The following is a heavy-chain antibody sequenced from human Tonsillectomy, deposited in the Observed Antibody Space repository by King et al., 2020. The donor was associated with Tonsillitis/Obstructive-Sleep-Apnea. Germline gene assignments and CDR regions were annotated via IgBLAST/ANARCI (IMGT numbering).Heavy chain of an antibody. Sequence: VQLVESGGGVVHPGRSLRLSCAASGFTFSSYGMHWVRQAPGKGLEWVAVIWYDGSNKYYADSVKGRFTISRDNSRNTLYLQMNSLRAEDTAVYYCARGDCSSTSCYHADYWGQGTLVTVSS. D-gene: IGHD2-2*01. V-gene: IGHV3-33*01. CDR3: ARGDCSSTSCYHADY. CDR2: IWYDGSNK. J-gene: IGHJ4*02. CDR1: GFTFSSYG.